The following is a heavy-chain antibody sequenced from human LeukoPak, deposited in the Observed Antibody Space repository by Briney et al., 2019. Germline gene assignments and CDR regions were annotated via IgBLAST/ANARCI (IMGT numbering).Heavy chain of an antibody. V-gene: IGHV5-51*01. D-gene: IGHD4-17*01. CDR2: IYPGDSDT. J-gene: IGHJ6*02. CDR3: ARHRRATVNHYYYGMDV. CDR1: GYSFTSYW. Sequence: GESLKISCKGSGYSFTSYWIGWVRQMPGKGLEWMGIIYPGDSDTRYSPSFQGQVTISADKSISTAYLQRSSLKASDTAMYYCARHRRATVNHYYYGMDVWGQGTTVTVSS.